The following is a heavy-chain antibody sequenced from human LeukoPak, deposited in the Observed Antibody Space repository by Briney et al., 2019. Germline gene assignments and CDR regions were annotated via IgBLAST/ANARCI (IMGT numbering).Heavy chain of an antibody. D-gene: IGHD3-10*01. V-gene: IGHV3-23*01. CDR2: ISGSGGST. CDR3: AKKTYGSGSYFGY. CDR1: GFTFSDYA. Sequence: GGSLRLSCAASGFTFSDYAMSWVRQAPGKGLEWVSAISGSGGSTYYADSVKGRFTISRDNSKNTLYLQMNSLRAEDTAVYYCAKKTYGSGSYFGYWGQGTLVTVSS. J-gene: IGHJ4*02.